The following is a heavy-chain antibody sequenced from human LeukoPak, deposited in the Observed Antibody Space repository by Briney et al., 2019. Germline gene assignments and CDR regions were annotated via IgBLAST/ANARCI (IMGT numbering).Heavy chain of an antibody. CDR3: ARRALLELLWYFDL. CDR1: GGSISSSSYY. V-gene: IGHV4-39*01. D-gene: IGHD1-7*01. Sequence: SETLSLTCTVSGGSISSSSYYWGWIRQPPGKGLEWIGSIYYSGSTYYNPSLKSRVTISVDTSKNQFSLKLSSVTAADTAVYYCARRALLELLWYFDLWGRGTLVTVSS. CDR2: IYYSGST. J-gene: IGHJ2*01.